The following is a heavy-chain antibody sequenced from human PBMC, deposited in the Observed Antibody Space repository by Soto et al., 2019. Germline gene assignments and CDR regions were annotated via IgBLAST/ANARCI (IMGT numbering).Heavy chain of an antibody. CDR2: ILPVFGRG. V-gene: IGHV1-69*01. CDR3: ATPHLRGRHYDFRSPPTASLYHYGLGV. CDR1: RGTFNTSP. J-gene: IGHJ6*02. D-gene: IGHD3-3*01. Sequence: QVQLAQSGAEVKKPGSSVRVSCQTSRGTFNTSPISWMRQAPGQGLEWLGDILPVFGRGNYAKQFQDRLNLTADDSTTSVCMEVSRLTPGDTAVYFCATPHLRGRHYDFRSPPTASLYHYGLGVWGQGTTVIVSS.